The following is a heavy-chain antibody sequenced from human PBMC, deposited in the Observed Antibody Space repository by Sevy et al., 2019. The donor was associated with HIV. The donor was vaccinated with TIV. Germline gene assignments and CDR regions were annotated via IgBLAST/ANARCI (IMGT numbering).Heavy chain of an antibody. V-gene: IGHV3-7*01. Sequence: GGSLRLSCAASGFTFSDYWMSWVRQTPGKGLKWVANIKPDGSEKYYVDSVKGRLTISRDNTKNSLYLQMNSLRAEDTAVYYCARGEAARPYWGQGALVTVSS. D-gene: IGHD6-6*01. J-gene: IGHJ4*02. CDR1: GFTFSDYW. CDR2: IKPDGSEK. CDR3: ARGEAARPY.